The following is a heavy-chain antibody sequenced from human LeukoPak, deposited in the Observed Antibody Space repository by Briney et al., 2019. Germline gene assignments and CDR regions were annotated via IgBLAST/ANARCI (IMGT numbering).Heavy chain of an antibody. V-gene: IGHV4-39*07. J-gene: IGHJ4*02. D-gene: IGHD5-12*01. CDR2: IYYSGNT. CDR3: ARLSGYDWESFYDY. Sequence: SETLSLTCTVSGGSIRDTTYCWGWLRQPPGKGLEWIGGIYYSGNTYYNPSLISRVTISVDTSKNQLSQNLSSVTAAHTAVYYCARLSGYDWESFYDYWGQGTLVTVSS. CDR1: GGSIRDTTYC.